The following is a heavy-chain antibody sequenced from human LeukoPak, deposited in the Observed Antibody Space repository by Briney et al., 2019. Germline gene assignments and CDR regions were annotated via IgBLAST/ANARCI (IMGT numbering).Heavy chain of an antibody. Sequence: PGGSLRLSCAASGCTFSSYEMNWVRQAPGKGLEWVSYISSRNSAIYYADSVRGRFTISRDDAKNSLYLQMNSLRAEDTAVYYCARGWFDRWGQGTLVTVSS. CDR1: GCTFSSYE. CDR2: ISSRNSAI. CDR3: ARGWFDR. V-gene: IGHV3-48*03. J-gene: IGHJ5*02.